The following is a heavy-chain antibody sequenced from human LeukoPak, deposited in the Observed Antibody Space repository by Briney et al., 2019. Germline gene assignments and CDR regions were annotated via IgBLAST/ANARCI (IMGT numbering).Heavy chain of an antibody. J-gene: IGHJ4*01. Sequence: SETLSLTCAVYGGSFSGYYWSWIRQPPGKGLEWIGEINHSGSTNYNPSLKSRVTISVDTSKNQFSLKLSSVTAADTAVYYCARGQGGLTYFLGWGTYFFGFWGQGTLVTVSS. V-gene: IGHV4-34*01. D-gene: IGHD3-10*01. CDR3: ARGQGGLTYFLGWGTYFFGF. CDR1: GGSFSGYY. CDR2: INHSGST.